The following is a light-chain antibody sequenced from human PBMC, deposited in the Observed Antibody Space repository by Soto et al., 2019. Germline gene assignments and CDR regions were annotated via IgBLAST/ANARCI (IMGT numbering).Light chain of an antibody. J-gene: IGLJ1*01. CDR1: SSDVGAYNY. CDR3: SSHTPYSTRV. CDR2: EVI. V-gene: IGLV2-14*01. Sequence: QSVLTQPASVSGSPGQSIAISCTGTSSDVGAYNYVSWYQQHPGNAPKLIIHEVINRPSGVSDRFSGSKSGNTASLTISGVQADDESDYYCSSHTPYSTRVFGTGTKLTVL.